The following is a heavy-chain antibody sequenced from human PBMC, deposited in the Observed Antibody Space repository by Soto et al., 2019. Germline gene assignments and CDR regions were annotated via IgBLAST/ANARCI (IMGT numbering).Heavy chain of an antibody. D-gene: IGHD2-15*01. V-gene: IGHV3-64D*06. CDR3: VKQAHGLDGVAFDY. CDR1: GFIFSEST. J-gene: IGHJ4*02. Sequence: GGSLRLSCSASGFIFSESTIYWVRQVPGKGLEAISAVSTSGRSTYYADSVKDRFTIFRDNSKNTLFLQMGSLRPEDTAIYYCVKQAHGLDGVAFDYWGQGTPVTVSS. CDR2: VSTSGRST.